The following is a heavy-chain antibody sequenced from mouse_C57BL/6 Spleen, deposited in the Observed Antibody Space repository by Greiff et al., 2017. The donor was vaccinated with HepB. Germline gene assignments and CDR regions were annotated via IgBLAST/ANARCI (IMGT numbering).Heavy chain of an antibody. V-gene: IGHV8-12*01. J-gene: IGHJ3*01. CDR2: IYWDDDK. Sequence: QVTLQVSGPGILQSSQTLSLTCSFSGFSLSTSGMGVSWIRQPSGKGLEWLAHIYWDDDKRYNPSLKSRLTISKDTSRNQVFLKITSVDTADTATYYCARRANWDVWSAYWGQGTLVTVSA. CDR1: GFSLSTSGMG. CDR3: ARRANWDVWSAY. D-gene: IGHD4-1*01.